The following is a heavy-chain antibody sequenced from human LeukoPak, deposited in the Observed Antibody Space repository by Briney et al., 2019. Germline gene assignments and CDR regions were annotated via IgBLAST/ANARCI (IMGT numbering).Heavy chain of an antibody. CDR2: IIPIFGTA. J-gene: IGHJ4*02. CDR3: ARESPDNWNKDY. D-gene: IGHD1/OR15-1a*01. CDR1: GSTFSSYA. V-gene: IGHV1-69*13. Sequence: GASVKVSCKASGSTFSSYAISWVRQAPGQGLEWMGGIIPIFGTANYAQKFQGRVTITADESTSTAYMELSSLRSEDTAVYYCARESPDNWNKDYWGQGTLVTVSS.